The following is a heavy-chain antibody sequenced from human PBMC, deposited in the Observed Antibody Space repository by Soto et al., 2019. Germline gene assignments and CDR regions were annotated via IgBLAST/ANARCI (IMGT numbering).Heavy chain of an antibody. CDR2: LIPLFGTT. CDR1: GGTFSGHA. CDR3: ARGPNWGYRFDS. D-gene: IGHD7-27*01. V-gene: IGHV1-69*06. Sequence: QVQLVQSGAEVKKPGSSVKVSCEASGGTFSGHAISWVRQAPGQGPEWMGGLIPLFGTTQHAQNFQDRLTSTADKSTSTAYMELTSLRFEDTAIYYCARGPNWGYRFDSWGQGTLGTVSS. J-gene: IGHJ4*02.